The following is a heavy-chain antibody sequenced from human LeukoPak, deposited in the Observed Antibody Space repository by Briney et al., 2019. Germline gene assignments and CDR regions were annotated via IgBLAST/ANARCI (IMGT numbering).Heavy chain of an antibody. CDR3: ARGYSSGWHFWFDP. D-gene: IGHD6-19*01. CDR2: INHSGST. CDR1: GGSFSGYY. V-gene: IGHV4-34*01. Sequence: SETLSLTCAVYGGSFSGYYWSWIRQPPGKGLEWIGEINHSGSTNYNPSLKSRVTISVDTSKSQFSLKLSSVTAADTAVYYCARGYSSGWHFWFDPWGQGTLVTVSS. J-gene: IGHJ5*02.